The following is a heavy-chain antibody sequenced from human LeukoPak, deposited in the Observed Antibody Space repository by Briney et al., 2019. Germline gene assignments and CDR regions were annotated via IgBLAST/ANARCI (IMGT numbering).Heavy chain of an antibody. Sequence: GASVKVSCKASGYTFTSYGISWVRQAPGQGLEWMGWISAYNGNTNYAQKLQGRVTMTTDTSTSTAYMELRSLRSDDTAVYYCARRNDYDFWSGYPKKYYFDYWGQGTLVTVSS. V-gene: IGHV1-18*01. D-gene: IGHD3-3*01. CDR1: GYTFTSYG. CDR2: ISAYNGNT. J-gene: IGHJ4*02. CDR3: ARRNDYDFWSGYPKKYYFDY.